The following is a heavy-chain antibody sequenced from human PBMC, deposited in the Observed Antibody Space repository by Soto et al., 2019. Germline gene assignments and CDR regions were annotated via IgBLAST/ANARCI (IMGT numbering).Heavy chain of an antibody. Sequence: GGSLRLSCAASGVTFSSYAMSWVRQAPGKGLEWVSASSGSGDSTYYADSVKSRFTISRDNSKNTLYLQMNSLRAEDTAVYYCAQNRYYDFWSGSNYGNWFDPWGQGTLVTVSS. J-gene: IGHJ5*02. CDR1: GVTFSSYA. V-gene: IGHV3-23*01. D-gene: IGHD3-3*01. CDR3: AQNRYYDFWSGSNYGNWFDP. CDR2: SSGSGDST.